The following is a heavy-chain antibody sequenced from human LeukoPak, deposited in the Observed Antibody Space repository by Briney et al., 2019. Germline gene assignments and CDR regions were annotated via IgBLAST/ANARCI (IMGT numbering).Heavy chain of an antibody. CDR3: AKKGIAAADSFDY. CDR2: IIGSGGTT. V-gene: IGHV3-23*01. D-gene: IGHD6-13*01. J-gene: IGHJ4*02. Sequence: GGSLRLSCAASGFTFSNYVMSWVRQAPGKGVEWVSGIIGSGGTTYYADSVKGRFTISRDNSKNTLYLQLNSLRAEDTAVYYCAKKGIAAADSFDYWGQGTLVTVSS. CDR1: GFTFSNYV.